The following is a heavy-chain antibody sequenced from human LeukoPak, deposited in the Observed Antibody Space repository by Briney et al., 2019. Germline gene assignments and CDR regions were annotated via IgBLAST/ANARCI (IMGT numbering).Heavy chain of an antibody. CDR3: ARLKLDSGGSWYYFDY. J-gene: IGHJ4*02. V-gene: IGHV1-69*05. CDR1: GGTFSSYA. CDR2: IIPIFGTA. Sequence: SVKVSCKASGGTFSSYAISWVRQAPGQGLEWMGRIIPIFGTANYAQKFQGRVTITTDESTSTAYMELSSLRSEDTAVYYRARLKLDSGGSWYYFDYWGQGTLVTVSS. D-gene: IGHD2-15*01.